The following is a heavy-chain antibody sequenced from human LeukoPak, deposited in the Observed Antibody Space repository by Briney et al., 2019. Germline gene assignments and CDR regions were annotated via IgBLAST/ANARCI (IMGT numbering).Heavy chain of an antibody. J-gene: IGHJ5*02. CDR3: ARVLKSGPHYYFDT. CDR1: GGSISNYY. CDR2: IHYSGGT. V-gene: IGHV4-59*01. D-gene: IGHD3-10*01. Sequence: SETLSLTCSVSGGSISNYYWSWIRQPPGKELEWIGYIHYSGGTNYKPSLKSRVTISVDTSKSQFSLKLNSVSAADTAVYYCARVLKSGPHYYFDTWGQGTLVTVSS.